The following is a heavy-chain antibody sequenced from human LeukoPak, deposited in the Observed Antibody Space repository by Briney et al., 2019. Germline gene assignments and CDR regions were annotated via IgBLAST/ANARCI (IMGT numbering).Heavy chain of an antibody. D-gene: IGHD3-3*01. CDR2: INLNSGYT. Sequence: ASVKVSCKASGYTFTAYYMHWVRQAPGQGLEWMGWINLNSGYTNYAEKFQGRVTMTRDTSISTAYMELNRLRSDDAAVYYCASPFDLDVWGQGTTVTVSS. CDR1: GYTFTAYY. J-gene: IGHJ6*02. V-gene: IGHV1-2*02. CDR3: ASPFDLDV.